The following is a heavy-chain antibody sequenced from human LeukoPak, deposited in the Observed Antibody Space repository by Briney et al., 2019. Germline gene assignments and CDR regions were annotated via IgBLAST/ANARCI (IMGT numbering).Heavy chain of an antibody. CDR3: VRGGIQVSGIDEIDY. CDR1: QFTFSYYA. V-gene: IGHV3-13*01. CDR2: VGISGDT. J-gene: IGHJ4*02. Sequence: GGSLRLSCSASQFTFSYYAMTWVRQVTGKGLGWVSAVGISGDTYYAGSVKGRFTISRENAKNSLYLQMNSLTAGDTAVYYCVRGGIQVSGIDEIDYWGQGTLVTVSS. D-gene: IGHD6-19*01.